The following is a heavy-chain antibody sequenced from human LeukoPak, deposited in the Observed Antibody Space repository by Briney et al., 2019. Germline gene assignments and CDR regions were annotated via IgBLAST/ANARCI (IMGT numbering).Heavy chain of an antibody. D-gene: IGHD5-18*01. Sequence: SETLSLTCTVSGGSISSYYWGWIRQPPGKGLEWIGSIYYSGSTYYNPSLKSRVTISVDTSKNQFSLKLSSVTAADTAVYYCARVEGKDTAMNWTLDYWGQGTLVTVSS. CDR3: ARVEGKDTAMNWTLDY. CDR2: IYYSGST. J-gene: IGHJ4*02. CDR1: GGSISSYY. V-gene: IGHV4-39*07.